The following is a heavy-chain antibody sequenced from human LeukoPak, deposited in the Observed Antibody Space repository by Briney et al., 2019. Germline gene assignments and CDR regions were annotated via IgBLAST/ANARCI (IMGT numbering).Heavy chain of an antibody. CDR2: IIPIFGTA. D-gene: IGHD1-1*01. V-gene: IGHV1-69*13. Sequence: ASVKVSCKASGGTFSSYAISWVRQAPGQGLEWMGGIIPIFGTANYAQKFQGRVTITADESTSTAYMELSSLRSEDTAVYYSAGGTKGYYYYMDVWGKGTTVTVSS. CDR3: AGGTKGYYYYMDV. CDR1: GGTFSSYA. J-gene: IGHJ6*03.